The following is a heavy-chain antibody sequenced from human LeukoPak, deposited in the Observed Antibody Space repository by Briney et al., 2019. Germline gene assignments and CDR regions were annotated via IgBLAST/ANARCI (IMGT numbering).Heavy chain of an antibody. Sequence: PGGSLRLSCTASGFTFGSYWMSWVRQAPGKGLEWVANINQDGSEKYYVDSVKGRFTISRDNSKNTLYLQMNSLRAEDTAVYYCAKGSGWEMSYYYYYMDVWGKGTTVTISS. D-gene: IGHD1-26*01. CDR2: INQDGSEK. CDR3: AKGSGWEMSYYYYYMDV. V-gene: IGHV3-7*01. J-gene: IGHJ6*03. CDR1: GFTFGSYW.